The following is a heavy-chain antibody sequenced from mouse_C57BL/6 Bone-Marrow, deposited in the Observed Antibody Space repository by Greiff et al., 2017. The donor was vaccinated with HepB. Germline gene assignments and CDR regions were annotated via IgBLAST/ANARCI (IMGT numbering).Heavy chain of an antibody. CDR3: ARDAGPYYGYDGYWYFDV. J-gene: IGHJ1*03. V-gene: IGHV7-1*01. CDR2: SRNKANDYTT. CDR1: GFTFSDFY. D-gene: IGHD2-9*01. Sequence: EVKLMESGGGLVQSGRSLRLSCATSGFTFSDFYMEWVRQAPGKGLEWIAASRNKANDYTTEYSASVKGRFIVSRDTSQSILYLQMNALRAEDTAIYYCARDAGPYYGYDGYWYFDVWGTGTTVTVSS.